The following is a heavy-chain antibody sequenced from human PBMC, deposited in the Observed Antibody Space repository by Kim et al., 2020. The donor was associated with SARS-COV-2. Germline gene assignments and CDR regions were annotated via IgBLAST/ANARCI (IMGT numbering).Heavy chain of an antibody. CDR2: NI. D-gene: IGHD5-12*01. CDR3: ARDLVHTGYDY. J-gene: IGHJ4*02. Sequence: NIKNSQRFQGRVTLTWDTSANTAYMELSSLGSEDTAVYYCARDLVHTGYDYWGQGTLVAVSS. V-gene: IGHV1-3*01.